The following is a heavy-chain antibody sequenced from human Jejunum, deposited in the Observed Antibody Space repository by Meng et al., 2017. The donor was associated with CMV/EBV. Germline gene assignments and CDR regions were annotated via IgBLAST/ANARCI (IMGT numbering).Heavy chain of an antibody. CDR2: IYYTGTT. J-gene: IGHJ5*01. CDR1: GGSISSSY. V-gene: IGHV4-59*01. Sequence: QVQLQESGPGLVKPSETLSLTCTVSGGSISSSYWSWIRQPPGKGLEWIGYIYYTGTTNYNPSLKSRVTISLDTSKNQFSLKLTSMTAADTAVYYCARGAGWYAFWGQGTLVTVPS. CDR3: ARGAGWYAF.